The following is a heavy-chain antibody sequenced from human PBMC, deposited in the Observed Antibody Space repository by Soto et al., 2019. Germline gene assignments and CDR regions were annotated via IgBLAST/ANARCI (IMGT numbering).Heavy chain of an antibody. Sequence: GASVKVTCKASGGTFSSYAISWVRQAPGQGLEFMGGIIPIFGTANYAQKFQGRVTITADESTSTAYMELSSLRSEDTAVYYCARDTRDADSSGYYYPDAFDIWGQGTMVTVSS. J-gene: IGHJ3*02. CDR1: GGTFSSYA. V-gene: IGHV1-69*13. CDR2: IIPIFGTA. D-gene: IGHD3-22*01. CDR3: ARDTRDADSSGYYYPDAFDI.